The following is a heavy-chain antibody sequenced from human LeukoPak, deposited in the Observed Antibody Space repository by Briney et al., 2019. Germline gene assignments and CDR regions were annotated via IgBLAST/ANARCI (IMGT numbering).Heavy chain of an antibody. CDR2: IYYSGST. Sequence: SETLSLTCTVSGSSMSSDYYWGWIRQPPGKGLEWIGYIYYSGSTNYNPSLKSRVTISVDTSKNQFSLKLSSVTAADTAVYYCARMTTGGPNWFDPWGQGTLVTVSS. J-gene: IGHJ5*02. D-gene: IGHD4-17*01. CDR3: ARMTTGGPNWFDP. V-gene: IGHV4-61*05. CDR1: GSSMSSDYY.